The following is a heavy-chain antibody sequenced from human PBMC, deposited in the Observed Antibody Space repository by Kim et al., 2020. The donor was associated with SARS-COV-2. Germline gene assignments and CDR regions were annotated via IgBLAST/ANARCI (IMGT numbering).Heavy chain of an antibody. CDR3: ARGWFGQVGAY. V-gene: IGHV3-21*01. CDR1: GFNFNSYT. D-gene: IGHD3-10*01. Sequence: GGSLRLSCAVSGFNFNSYTMDWVRQAPGKGLEWVSSITVSSTHIYYADSVKGRFTISRDNGRNSVYLNLDSLRVDDTAVYYCARGWFGQVGAYWGQGTRV. CDR2: ITVSSTHI. J-gene: IGHJ4*02.